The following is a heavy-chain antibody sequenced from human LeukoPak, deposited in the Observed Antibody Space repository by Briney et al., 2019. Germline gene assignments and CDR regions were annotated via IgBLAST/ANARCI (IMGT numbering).Heavy chain of an antibody. Sequence: GESLKISCKGSRSSFTTYWIGWVRQMPGKGLEWMGIIYPRDSDTRYSPSFQGQVTISADRSITTAYLQWSSLKASDTAMYYCARRHLSARAFDIWGQGTMVTVSS. CDR2: IYPRDSDT. D-gene: IGHD3-16*01. CDR3: ARRHLSARAFDI. J-gene: IGHJ3*02. CDR1: RSSFTTYW. V-gene: IGHV5-51*01.